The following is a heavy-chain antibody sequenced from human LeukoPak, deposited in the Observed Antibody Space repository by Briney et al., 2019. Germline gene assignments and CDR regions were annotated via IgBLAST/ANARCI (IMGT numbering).Heavy chain of an antibody. CDR2: IWYDGSNK. Sequence: AGGSLSLSSSASGFTFSNYGMHWVRQAPGKGLEWVAVIWYDGSNKYYAGSVKGRFTIARDNPKNTVYLQMNSLRAEDTAKYYCAKDTAGRFDYWGQGTLVTVSS. V-gene: IGHV3-33*06. CDR3: AKDTAGRFDY. J-gene: IGHJ4*02. D-gene: IGHD3-10*01. CDR1: GFTFSNYG.